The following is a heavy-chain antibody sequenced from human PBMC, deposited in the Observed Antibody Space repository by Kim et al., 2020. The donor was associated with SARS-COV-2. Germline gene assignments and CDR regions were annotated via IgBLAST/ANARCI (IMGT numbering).Heavy chain of an antibody. CDR2: ISSSSSYI. CDR1: GFTFSSYS. V-gene: IGHV3-21*01. J-gene: IGHJ5*02. D-gene: IGHD1-20*01. CDR3: ASGNWNDGPPS. Sequence: GGSLRLSCAASGFTFSSYSMNWVRQAPGKGLEWVSSISSSSSYIYYADSVKGRFTISRDNAKNSLYLQMNSLRAEDTAVYYCASGNWNDGPPSWGQGTLVTVSS.